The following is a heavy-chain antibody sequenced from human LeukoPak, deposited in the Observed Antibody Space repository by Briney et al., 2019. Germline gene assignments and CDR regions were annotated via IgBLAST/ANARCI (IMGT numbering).Heavy chain of an antibody. V-gene: IGHV4-39*01. Sequence: PSETLSLTCTVSGGSISSSSYYRGWIRQPPGKGVEWIGSIYYSGSTYYNPSLKSRVTISVDTSKNQFSLKLSSVTAADTAVYYCASELWYGDYWGQGTLVTVSS. J-gene: IGHJ4*02. D-gene: IGHD6-13*01. CDR2: IYYSGST. CDR3: ASELWYGDY. CDR1: GGSISSSSYY.